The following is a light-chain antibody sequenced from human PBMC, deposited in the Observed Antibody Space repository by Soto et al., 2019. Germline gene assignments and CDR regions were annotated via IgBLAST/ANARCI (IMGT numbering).Light chain of an antibody. Sequence: EIVLTQSPGTLSLSPGERVTLSCRASQSVGSSRLAWYQQKPGQAPRLLIYGASSRATGIPDRFGGSGSGTDFTLTISRLEPEDFALYYCQQYATSPWTFGHGTKVEI. CDR2: GAS. V-gene: IGKV3-20*01. CDR1: QSVGSSR. CDR3: QQYATSPWT. J-gene: IGKJ1*01.